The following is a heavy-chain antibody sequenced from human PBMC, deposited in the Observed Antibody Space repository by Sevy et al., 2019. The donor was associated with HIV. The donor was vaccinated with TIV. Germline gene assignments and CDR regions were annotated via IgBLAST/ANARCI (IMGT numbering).Heavy chain of an antibody. V-gene: IGHV3-23*01. CDR3: AKECHSVYFEADTLDI. CDR1: GFRFSSFA. Sequence: GGSLRLSCAASGFRFSSFAMIWVRQAPGKGLEWVSEICGGDGSTYYADSVKGRFTISRDNSKNTVNLQTSSLRAEDTALYYCAKECHSVYFEADTLDIWGQGTMVTV. CDR2: ICGGDGST. D-gene: IGHD3-22*01. J-gene: IGHJ3*02.